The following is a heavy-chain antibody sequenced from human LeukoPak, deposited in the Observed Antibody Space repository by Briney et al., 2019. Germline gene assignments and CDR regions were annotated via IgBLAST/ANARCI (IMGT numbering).Heavy chain of an antibody. J-gene: IGHJ3*02. CDR2: IYYSGST. Sequence: SETLSLTCTVSGGSISSYYWSWIRQPPGKGLEWIGYIYYSGSTNYNPSLKSRVTISVDTSKNQFSLKLSSVTAADTAVYYCARDNYYDSSGYDAFDIWGQGTMVTVSS. CDR3: ARDNYYDSSGYDAFDI. CDR1: GGSISSYY. V-gene: IGHV4-59*12. D-gene: IGHD3-22*01.